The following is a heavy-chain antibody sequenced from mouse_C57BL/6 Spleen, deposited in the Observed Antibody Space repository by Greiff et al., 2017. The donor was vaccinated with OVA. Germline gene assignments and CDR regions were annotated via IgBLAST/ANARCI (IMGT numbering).Heavy chain of an antibody. CDR1: GYTFTSYW. CDR2: INPNSGST. V-gene: IGHV1-64*01. J-gene: IGHJ2*01. D-gene: IGHD2-5*01. Sequence: VQLQQPGAELVKPGASVKLSCKASGYTFTSYWMHWVKQRPGQGLEWIGMINPNSGSTNYNEKFKSKATLTVDKSSSTAYMQLSSLTSEDSAVYYCARSGYYSNHYFDYWGQGTTLTVSS. CDR3: ARSGYYSNHYFDY.